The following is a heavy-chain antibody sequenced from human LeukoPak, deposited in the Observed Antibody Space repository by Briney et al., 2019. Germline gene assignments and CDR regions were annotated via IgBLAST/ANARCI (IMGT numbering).Heavy chain of an antibody. J-gene: IGHJ6*04. CDR2: INWNGGST. Sequence: PGGSLRLSCAASGFTFDDYGMSWVRQAPGKGLEWVSGINWNGGSTGYADSVKGRFTISRDDAKNSLYLQMNSLRAEDTAVYYCAELGITMIGGVWGKGTTVTISS. V-gene: IGHV3-20*04. CDR1: GFTFDDYG. CDR3: AELGITMIGGV. D-gene: IGHD3-10*02.